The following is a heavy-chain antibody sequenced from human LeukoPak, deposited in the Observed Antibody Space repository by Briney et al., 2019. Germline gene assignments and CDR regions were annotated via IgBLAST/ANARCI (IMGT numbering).Heavy chain of an antibody. J-gene: IGHJ3*02. CDR2: INPNTGDT. Sequence: GASVKVSCKASGYTFTGYYMHWVRQAPGQGLEWMGWINPNTGDTNYAQKFQGRVTMTRDTSSSTAYMELSRLRSDDTAVYYCARDSRPRAFDIWGQGTMVTVSS. CDR1: GYTFTGYY. V-gene: IGHV1-2*02. CDR3: ARDSRPRAFDI.